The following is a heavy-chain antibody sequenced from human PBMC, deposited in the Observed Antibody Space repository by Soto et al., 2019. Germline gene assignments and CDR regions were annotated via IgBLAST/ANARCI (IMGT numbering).Heavy chain of an antibody. V-gene: IGHV3-30-3*01. CDR3: ARDQWGFYYGSGSLLDY. D-gene: IGHD3-10*01. CDR2: ISYDGSNK. J-gene: IGHJ4*02. CDR1: GFTFSSYA. Sequence: QVQLVESGGGVVQPGRSLRLSCAASGFTFSSYAMHWVRQAPGKGLEWVAVISYDGSNKYYADSVKGRFTISRDNSNNTLYLQMNSLRAEDTAVYYCARDQWGFYYGSGSLLDYWGQGTLVTVSS.